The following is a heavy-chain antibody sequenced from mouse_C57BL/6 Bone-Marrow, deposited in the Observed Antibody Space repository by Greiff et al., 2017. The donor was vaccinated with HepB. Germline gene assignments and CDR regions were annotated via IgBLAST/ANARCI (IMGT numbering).Heavy chain of an antibody. CDR1: GYTFTDYE. V-gene: IGHV1-15*01. J-gene: IGHJ2*01. D-gene: IGHD1-1*01. CDR2: IDPETGGT. Sequence: QVQLKQSGAELVRPGASVTLSCKASGYTFTDYEMHWVKQTPVHGLEWIGAIDPETGGTAYNQKFKGKAILTADKSSSTAYMELRSLTSEDSAVYYSTRGHYGSSCDYWGQGTTLTVSS. CDR3: TRGHYGSSCDY.